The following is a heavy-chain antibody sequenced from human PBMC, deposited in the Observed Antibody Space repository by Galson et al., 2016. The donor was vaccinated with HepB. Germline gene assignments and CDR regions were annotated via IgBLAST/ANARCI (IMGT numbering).Heavy chain of an antibody. V-gene: IGHV3-21*01. Sequence: SLRLSCAASGFTFSTYNMNWVRQAPGKGLEWVSSISYNIYYADSVRCRFTIARDNAKNSLFLQMNSLRVEDTAVYYFARDNCINAICYTGWFDSWGQGTLVTVSA. CDR1: GFTFSTYN. CDR2: ISYNI. CDR3: ARDNCINAICYTGWFDS. D-gene: IGHD2-8*01. J-gene: IGHJ5*01.